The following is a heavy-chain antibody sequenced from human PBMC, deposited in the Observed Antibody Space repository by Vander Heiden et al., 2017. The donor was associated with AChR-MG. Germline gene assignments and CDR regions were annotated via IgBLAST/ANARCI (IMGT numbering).Heavy chain of an antibody. V-gene: IGHV3-7*04. CDR3: VRVGLTNFDFLPTLNFYYYGMDV. Sequence: DVQLVESGGGSVQPGGSLRLSCTASGFAFSSYWMSWVRQAPGKGLEWVANIKQDGNDKSYVDSVKGRFTLSRDNAKNSLYLRMNSLRDDDTAVYYCVRVGLTNFDFLPTLNFYYYGMDVWGLVTTVTVS. J-gene: IGHJ6*02. D-gene: IGHD3-9*01. CDR1: GFAFSSYW. CDR2: IKQDGNDK.